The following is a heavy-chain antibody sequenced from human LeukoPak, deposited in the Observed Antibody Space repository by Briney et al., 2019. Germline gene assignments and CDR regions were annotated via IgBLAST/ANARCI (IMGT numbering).Heavy chain of an antibody. V-gene: IGHV1-46*01. CDR2: INPSGGST. CDR3: AREDAVLVDAVRYYYYGMDV. CDR1: GYNFISCY. D-gene: IGHD2-8*01. J-gene: IGHJ6*02. Sequence: ASVKVSCKASGYNFISCYMHWVRQAPGQGLEWMGIINPSGGSTSYAQKFQDRVTMTRDTSTSTVYMELSSLKSEDTAVYYCAREDAVLVDAVRYYYYGMDVWGQGTTVTVSS.